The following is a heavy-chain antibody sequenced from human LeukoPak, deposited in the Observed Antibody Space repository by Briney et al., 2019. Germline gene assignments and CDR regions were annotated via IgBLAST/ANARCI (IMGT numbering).Heavy chain of an antibody. Sequence: SGPTLVNPTQTLTLTCTFSGFSLSTGGMCVTWIRQPPGKALEWLARIDWDDDKYYSTSLKTRLTISKDTSKNQVFLTMTNMAPVDTATYYCARCSRRYQYGLDVWGQGTTVTVSS. CDR3: ARCSRRYQYGLDV. CDR1: GFSLSTGGMC. J-gene: IGHJ6*02. D-gene: IGHD2-2*01. V-gene: IGHV2-70*11. CDR2: IDWDDDK.